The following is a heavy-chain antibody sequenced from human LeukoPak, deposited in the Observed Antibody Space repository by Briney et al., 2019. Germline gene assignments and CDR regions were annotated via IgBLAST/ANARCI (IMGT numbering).Heavy chain of an antibody. V-gene: IGHV4-31*03. CDR2: IHHSGNF. CDR3: AREERLRGTDWFPS. D-gene: IGHD1-1*01. CDR1: GGSVSSGDAY. Sequence: SETLSLTCTVSGGSVSSGDAYWNWIRQHPGKGLEWIGYIHHSGNFDYNPSLKSRVTLSVDTSKNQFSMNLASVTVADTAVYYCAREERLRGTDWFPSWGQGTLVTVSS. J-gene: IGHJ5*01.